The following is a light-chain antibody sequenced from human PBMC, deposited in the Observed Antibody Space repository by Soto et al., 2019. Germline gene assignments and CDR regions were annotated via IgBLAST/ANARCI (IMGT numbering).Light chain of an antibody. CDR2: GNS. J-gene: IGLJ2*01. CDR3: QSYDTGLSGVV. CDR1: SSNIGAGYD. Sequence: QSVLTQPPSVSGAPGQTVTISCTGSSSNIGAGYDVHWYQQLPGTAPKLLIFGNSNRPSGVPDRFSGSKSGTSASLAITGLQAEDEAYYYCQSYDTGLSGVVFGGGTKLTVL. V-gene: IGLV1-40*01.